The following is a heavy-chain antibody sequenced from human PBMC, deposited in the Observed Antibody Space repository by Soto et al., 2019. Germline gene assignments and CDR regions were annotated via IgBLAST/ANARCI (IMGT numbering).Heavy chain of an antibody. CDR2: IYKSATT. D-gene: IGHD2-15*01. CDR3: ARGRYCLTGRCFPNWFHS. J-gene: IGHJ5*01. CDR1: GDSISTVDYF. Sequence: SETLSLTCSVSGDSISTVDYFWAWIRQPPGQALEYIGYIYKSATTYYNPSFEGRVAISLDTSKSHFSLNVTSVTAADTAVYFCARGRYCLTGRCFPNWFHSRAQGTL. V-gene: IGHV4-30-4*01.